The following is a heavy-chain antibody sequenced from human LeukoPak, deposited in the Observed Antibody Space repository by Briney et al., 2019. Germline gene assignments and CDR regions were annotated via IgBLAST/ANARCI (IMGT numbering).Heavy chain of an antibody. J-gene: IGHJ5*02. CDR3: AKDNTVVRLTYH. D-gene: IGHD4-11*01. CDR1: GFTFSSYA. CDR2: INGRGDST. V-gene: IGHV3-23*01. Sequence: GGSLRLSCAASGFTFSSYAMSWVRQAPGRGLEWVSTINGRGDSTYYGDSVKGRFTISRDNSKNMLYLQMNSLRAEDTAVYYCAKDNTVVRLTYHWGQGTLVTVSS.